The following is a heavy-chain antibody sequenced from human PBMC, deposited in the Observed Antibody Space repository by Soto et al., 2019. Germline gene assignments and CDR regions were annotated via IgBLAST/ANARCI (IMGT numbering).Heavy chain of an antibody. D-gene: IGHD2-2*01. CDR3: ERGGYCSSTSCHTFDY. J-gene: IGHJ4*02. Sequence: QVQLVESGGGVVQPGRSLRLSCAASGFTFSSYAMHWVRQAPGKGLEWVAVISYDGSNKYYADSVKGRFTISRDNSKNTLYLQMNSLRAEDTAVYYCERGGYCSSTSCHTFDYWGQGTLVTVSS. V-gene: IGHV3-30-3*01. CDR1: GFTFSSYA. CDR2: ISYDGSNK.